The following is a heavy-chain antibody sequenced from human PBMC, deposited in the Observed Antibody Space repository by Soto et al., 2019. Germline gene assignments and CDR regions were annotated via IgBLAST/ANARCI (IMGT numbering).Heavy chain of an antibody. CDR1: GFTFDDYA. J-gene: IGHJ4*02. CDR2: ISWNSGSI. Sequence: GGSLRLSCAASGFTFDDYAMHWVRQAPGKGLEWVSGISWNSGSIGYADSVKGRFTISRDNAKNSLYLQMNSLRAEDTALYYCAKGDSSSWSTFDYWGQGTLVTVSS. CDR3: AKGDSSSWSTFDY. D-gene: IGHD6-13*01. V-gene: IGHV3-9*01.